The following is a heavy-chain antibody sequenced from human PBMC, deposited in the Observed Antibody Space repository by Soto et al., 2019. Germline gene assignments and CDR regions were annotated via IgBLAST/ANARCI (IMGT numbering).Heavy chain of an antibody. CDR1: ARTFSCYV. V-gene: IGHV1-69*06. CDR2: LIPIFGTA. Sequence: SCNARARTFSCYVISWVRPAPRQGLAWRGGLIPIFGTANYAQKFQGRVTSTADKSTSTAYMELSSLRSEDTAAYYCARSSLAVGSIGVCQLGFEARGQGPVGTVCS. J-gene: IGHJ5*02. CDR3: ARSSLAVGSIGVCQLGFEA. D-gene: IGHD2-8*01.